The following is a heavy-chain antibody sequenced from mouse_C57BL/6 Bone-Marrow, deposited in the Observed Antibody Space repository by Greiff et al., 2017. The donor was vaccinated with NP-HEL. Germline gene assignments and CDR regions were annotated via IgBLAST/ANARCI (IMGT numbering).Heavy chain of an antibody. CDR1: GYTFTTSP. J-gene: IGHJ2*01. D-gene: IGHD3-3*01. CDR2: FHPYNDDT. V-gene: IGHV1-47*01. CDR3: ALGPYYFDY. Sequence: VKLMESGAELVKPGASVKMSCKASGYTFTTSPIEWMNQNHGKSLAWIGNFHPYNDDTKYNEKFKGKATLTVEKSSSTVYLELSRLTSDDSAVYYCALGPYYFDYWGQGTTLTVSS.